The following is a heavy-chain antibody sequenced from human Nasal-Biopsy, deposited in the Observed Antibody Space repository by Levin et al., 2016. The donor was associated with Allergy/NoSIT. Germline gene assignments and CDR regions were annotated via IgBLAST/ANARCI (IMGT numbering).Heavy chain of an antibody. CDR1: GGSLSGYY. CDR2: IYYTGIG. Sequence: SETLSLTCIVSGGSLSGYYWSWIRQVPGKGLEFIGTIYYTGIGHSNDALKSRVTMSVDTSQNQVSLELHSVTAADTAVYYCARRGQWLEHGWFDPWGQGTLVTVSS. V-gene: IGHV4-59*08. CDR3: ARRGQWLEHGWFDP. D-gene: IGHD6-19*01. J-gene: IGHJ5*02.